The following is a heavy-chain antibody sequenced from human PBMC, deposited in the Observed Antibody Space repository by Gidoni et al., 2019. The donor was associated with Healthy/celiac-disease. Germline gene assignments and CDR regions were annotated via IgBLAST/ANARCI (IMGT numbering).Heavy chain of an antibody. CDR2: MNPKSGNT. J-gene: IGHJ5*02. CDR3: ARGSWDDSSGYYWWGYNWFDP. D-gene: IGHD3-22*01. V-gene: IGHV1-8*01. CDR1: GYPFTSYD. Sequence: HVQLVQSGAEVKKPGASVTVSCKASGYPFTSYDINWVRQATGQGLEWMGWMNPKSGNTGYAQKFQGRVTMTRNTSISTAYMELSSLRSEDTAVYYWARGSWDDSSGYYWWGYNWFDPWGQGTLVTVSS.